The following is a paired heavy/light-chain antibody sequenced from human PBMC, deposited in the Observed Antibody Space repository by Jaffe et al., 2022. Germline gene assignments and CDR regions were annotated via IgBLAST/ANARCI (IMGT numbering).Light chain of an antibody. V-gene: IGKV3-11*01. CDR2: DAS. CDR3: QQRSNWPPN. J-gene: IGKJ5*01. Sequence: EIVLTQSPATLSLSPGERATLSCRASQSVSSYLAWYQQKPGQAPRLLIYDASNRATGIPARFSGSGSGTDFTLTISSLEPEDFAVYYCQQRSNWPPNFGQGTRLEIK. CDR1: QSVSSY.
Heavy chain of an antibody. CDR3: AHIPKPPTKKLWFGELSPNYFDY. D-gene: IGHD3-10*01. CDR2: IYWDDDK. V-gene: IGHV2-5*02. J-gene: IGHJ4*02. Sequence: QITLKESGPTLVKPTQTLTLTCTFSGFSLSTSGVGVGWIRQPPGKALEWLALIYWDDDKRYSPSLKSRLTITKDTSKNQVVLTMTNMDPVDTATYYCAHIPKPPTKKLWFGELSPNYFDYWGQGTLVTVSS. CDR1: GFSLSTSGVG.